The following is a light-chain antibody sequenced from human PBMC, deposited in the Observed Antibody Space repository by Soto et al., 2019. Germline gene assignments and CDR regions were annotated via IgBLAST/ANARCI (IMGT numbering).Light chain of an antibody. V-gene: IGLV2-23*01. J-gene: IGLJ1*01. CDR3: CSFAGRSSDV. CDR1: SSDVGTYNL. Sequence: QSVLTQPASVSGSPGQSITISCTGTSSDVGTYNLVSWYQQHPGKAPKVMIYEGSKRPSGVSNRFSGSKSGNTASLTISGLQAEDEADYYCCSFAGRSSDVFGTGTKLTVL. CDR2: EGS.